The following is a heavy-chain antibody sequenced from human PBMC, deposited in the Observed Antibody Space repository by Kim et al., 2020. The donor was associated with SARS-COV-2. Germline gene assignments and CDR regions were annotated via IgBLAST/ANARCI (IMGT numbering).Heavy chain of an antibody. V-gene: IGHV1-8*01. CDR2: MNPNSGNT. D-gene: IGHD3-22*01. CDR3: ARGVSRITMIVVVPRYYYSMDV. CDR1: GYTFTSYD. J-gene: IGHJ6*03. Sequence: ASVKVSCKASGYTFTSYDINWVRQATGQGLEWMGWMNPNSGNTGYAQKFQGRVTMTRNTSISTAYMELSSLRSEDTALYYCARGVSRITMIVVVPRYYYSMDVWGKGTTVTVSS.